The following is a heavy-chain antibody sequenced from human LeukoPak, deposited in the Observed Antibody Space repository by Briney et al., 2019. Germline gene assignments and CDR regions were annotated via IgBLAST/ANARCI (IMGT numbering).Heavy chain of an antibody. CDR1: GGSFSGYY. J-gene: IGHJ5*02. V-gene: IGHV4-34*01. Sequence: PSETLSLTCAVYGGSFSGYYWSWIRQPPGKGLEWIGEINHSGSTNYNLSLKSRVTISVDTSKNQFSLKLSSVTAADTAVYYCARDLISYCSGGSCYSGWFDPWGQGTLVTVSS. CDR2: INHSGST. D-gene: IGHD2-15*01. CDR3: ARDLISYCSGGSCYSGWFDP.